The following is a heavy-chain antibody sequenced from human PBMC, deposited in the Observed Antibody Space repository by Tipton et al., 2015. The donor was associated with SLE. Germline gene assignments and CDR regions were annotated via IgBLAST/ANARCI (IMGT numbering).Heavy chain of an antibody. J-gene: IGHJ5*02. CDR2: IFHIGYSDT. CDR3: ARETSQLLWFGGTGSEYNWFDP. CDR1: GASIKSQY. D-gene: IGHD3-10*01. Sequence: LRLSCSVSGASIKSQYWAWIRQPPGKGLELIGYIFHIGYSDTYYNPSLKSRVALSVDTSKNQFSLKLSSVTAADTAVYYCARETSQLLWFGGTGSEYNWFDPWGQGTLVTVSS. V-gene: IGHV4-59*11.